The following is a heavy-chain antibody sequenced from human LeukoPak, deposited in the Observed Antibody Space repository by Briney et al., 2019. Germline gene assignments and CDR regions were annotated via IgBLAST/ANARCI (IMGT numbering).Heavy chain of an antibody. CDR1: GFTFSSYS. Sequence: PGGSLRLSCAASGFTFSSYSRNWVRQAPGKGLEWISYISSSSSTIYYADSVKGRFTISRDNAKNSLYLQMNSLRAEDTAVYYCARVGQRSTQNYDILTGYLFWGQGTLVTVSS. CDR3: ARVGQRSTQNYDILTGYLF. J-gene: IGHJ4*02. D-gene: IGHD3-9*01. V-gene: IGHV3-48*01. CDR2: ISSSSSTI.